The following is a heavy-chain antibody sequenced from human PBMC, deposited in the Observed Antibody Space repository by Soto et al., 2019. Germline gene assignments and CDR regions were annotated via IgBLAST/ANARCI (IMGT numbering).Heavy chain of an antibody. D-gene: IGHD2-2*01. J-gene: IGHJ6*02. CDR1: GYTLTSYG. Sequence: ASVKVSCKASGYTLTSYGISWVRQAPGQGLEWMGWISAYNGNTNYAQKLQGRVTMTTDTSTSTAYMELRSLRSDDTAVYYCARDIVGITAAITNYYYYYGMDVWGQGTTVTVSS. V-gene: IGHV1-18*01. CDR3: ARDIVGITAAITNYYYYYGMDV. CDR2: ISAYNGNT.